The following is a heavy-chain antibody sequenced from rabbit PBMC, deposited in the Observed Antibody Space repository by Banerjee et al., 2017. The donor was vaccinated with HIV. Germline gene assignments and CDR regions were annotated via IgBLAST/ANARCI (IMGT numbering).Heavy chain of an antibody. D-gene: IGHD1-1*01. CDR1: GFSFSNKAV. CDR3: ARDLDDVIGWIFGW. Sequence: QEQLVESGGGLVKPGASLTLTCKASGFSFSNKAVMCWVRQAPGKGLEWIAGINAVTGKAVYASWAKGRFTFAKTSSTTVTLQITSLTAADTATYFCARDLDDVIGWIFGWWGPGTLV. J-gene: IGHJ4*01. V-gene: IGHV1S45*01. CDR2: INAVTGKA.